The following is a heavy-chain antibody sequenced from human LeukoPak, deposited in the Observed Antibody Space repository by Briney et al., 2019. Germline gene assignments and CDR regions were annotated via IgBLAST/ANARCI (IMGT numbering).Heavy chain of an antibody. CDR1: GYTFTSYG. J-gene: IGHJ4*02. CDR2: MNPNSGNT. Sequence: GASVKVSCKASGYTFTSYGISWVRQAPGQGLEWMGWMNPNSGNTGYAQKFQGRVTITRNTSISTAYMELSSLRSEDTAVYYCARVYGSGSFRDWGQGTLVTVSS. V-gene: IGHV1-8*03. D-gene: IGHD3-10*01. CDR3: ARVYGSGSFRD.